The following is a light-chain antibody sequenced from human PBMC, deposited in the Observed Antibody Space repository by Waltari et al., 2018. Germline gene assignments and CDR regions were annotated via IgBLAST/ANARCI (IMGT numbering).Light chain of an antibody. V-gene: IGKV2-30*02. Sequence: DAAMTQSPLSLPVTLGQPASISCRSSQSLVHSDGNTYLNWFHQRPGQSPRRLIYKVSRRESGVPDRFSGSGSGTDFTLKISRVEAEDVGIYYCMQGTHWPLTFGQGTKVEIK. CDR3: MQGTHWPLT. CDR2: KVS. J-gene: IGKJ1*01. CDR1: QSLVHSDGNTY.